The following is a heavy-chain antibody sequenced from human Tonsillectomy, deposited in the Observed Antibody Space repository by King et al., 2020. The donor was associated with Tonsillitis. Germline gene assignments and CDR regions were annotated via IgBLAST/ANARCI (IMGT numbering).Heavy chain of an antibody. J-gene: IGHJ5*02. V-gene: IGHV4-39*01. CDR3: ARHGVEVVVAATGGFDP. Sequence: LQLQESGPGLVKPSETLSLTCTVSGGSISSSSYYWGWIRQPPGKGLEWIGSIYYSGSTYYNPSLKSRVTISVDTSKNQFSLKLSSVTAADTAVYYCARHGVEVVVAATGGFDPWGQGTLVTVSS. CDR1: GGSISSSSYY. CDR2: IYYSGST. D-gene: IGHD2-15*01.